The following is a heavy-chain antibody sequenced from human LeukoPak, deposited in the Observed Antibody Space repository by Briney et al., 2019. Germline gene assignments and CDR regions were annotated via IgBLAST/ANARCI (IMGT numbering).Heavy chain of an antibody. J-gene: IGHJ4*02. V-gene: IGHV4-59*08. CDR2: IYYSGST. CDR1: GGSISGYY. CDR3: ARYCSGGSCYSGQFDY. D-gene: IGHD2-15*01. Sequence: PSETLSLTCTVSGGSISGYYWSWIRQPPGKGLEWIGYIYYSGSTSYNPSLKSRVTISLDTSKKQFSLKLTSVTATDTALYYCARYCSGGSCYSGQFDYWGQGTLVTVSS.